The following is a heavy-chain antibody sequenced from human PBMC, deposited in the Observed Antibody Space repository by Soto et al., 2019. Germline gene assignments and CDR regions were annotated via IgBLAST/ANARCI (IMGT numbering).Heavy chain of an antibody. J-gene: IGHJ6*03. D-gene: IGHD3-3*01. Sequence: SETLSLTCTVSGDSISTSSSYYWGWIRQPPGKGLEWIANMYYSGSTYYNPSLKSRVTIPLETSKNQFSLKLSSVTAADTAVYYCARIKIVGILTYYMDVWGKGTTVTVSS. CDR3: ARIKIVGILTYYMDV. CDR2: MYYSGST. CDR1: GDSISTSSSYY. V-gene: IGHV4-39*01.